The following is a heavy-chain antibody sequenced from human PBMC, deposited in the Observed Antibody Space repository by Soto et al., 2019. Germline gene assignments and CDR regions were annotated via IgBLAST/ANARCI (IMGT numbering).Heavy chain of an antibody. V-gene: IGHV1-46*01. D-gene: IGHD2-21*02. CDR2: VNPSGGHT. J-gene: IGHJ4*02. CDR3: ARGGPVVVVTAALDY. CDR1: GDTFTDYY. Sequence: QVQLMQSGAEVKKPGASVKVSCKASGDTFTDYYIHWVRPAPGQGLELMGTVNPSGGHTTYAQHFLGRVTMTRDPSTSTLYRELTSLTSDDAAIYYCARGGPVVVVTAALDYWGQGTLVTVSS.